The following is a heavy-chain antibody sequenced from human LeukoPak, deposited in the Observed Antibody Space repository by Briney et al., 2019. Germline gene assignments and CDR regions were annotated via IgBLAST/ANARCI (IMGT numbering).Heavy chain of an antibody. J-gene: IGHJ4*02. CDR1: GDSISSSSYY. V-gene: IGHV4-39*07. CDR3: ARGPPLDYYDSSGYSPFDY. CDR2: INHSGST. D-gene: IGHD3-22*01. Sequence: SETLSLTCTVSGDSISSSSYYWSWIRQPPGKGLEWIGEINHSGSTNYNPSLKSRVTISVDTSKNQFSLKLSSVTAADTAVYYCARGPPLDYYDSSGYSPFDYWGQGTLVTVSS.